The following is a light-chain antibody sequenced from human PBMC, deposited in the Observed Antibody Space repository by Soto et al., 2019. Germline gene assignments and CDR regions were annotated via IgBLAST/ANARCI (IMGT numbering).Light chain of an antibody. CDR2: GAS. J-gene: IGKJ5*01. V-gene: IGKV3-20*01. CDR3: QQHGISHST. Sequence: EGVLTQYTSTLSLSLVERATLSCRATQNINNNYFAWYQQNPGQPPRPLIYGASSRATGIPDRFSGGGSGTDFTLTISRLEPEDFAVYYCQQHGISHSTFGQGTRLEIK. CDR1: QNINNNY.